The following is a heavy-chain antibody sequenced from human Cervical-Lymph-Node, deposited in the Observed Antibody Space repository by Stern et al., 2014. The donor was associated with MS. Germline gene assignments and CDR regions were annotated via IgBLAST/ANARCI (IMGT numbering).Heavy chain of an antibody. CDR2: IYPGDSDV. CDR3: ARWSVACDS. D-gene: IGHD2-21*01. CDR1: GYNFINNW. V-gene: IGHV5-51*03. Sequence: QLVQSGAEVRKPGDSLKISCKTSGYNFINNWIAWVRQVPGKGLEWIGIIYPGDSDVRYSPSFQGHVSISVDKSISTAYLQWNSLKASDTAVYYCARWSVACDSWGQGALITVSS. J-gene: IGHJ4*02.